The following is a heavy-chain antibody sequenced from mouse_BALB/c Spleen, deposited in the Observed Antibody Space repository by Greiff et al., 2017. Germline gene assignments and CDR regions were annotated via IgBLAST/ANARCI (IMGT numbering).Heavy chain of an antibody. V-gene: IGHV1-87*01. D-gene: IGHD1-1*01. CDR2: IYPGDGDT. Sequence: VQLQQSGAELARPGASVKLSCKASGYTFTSYWMQWVKQRPGQGLEWIGAIYPGDGDTRYTQKFKGKATLTADKSSSTAYMQLSSLASEDSAVYYCASGSSFDYWGQGTTLTVSA. CDR1: GYTFTSYW. J-gene: IGHJ2*01. CDR3: ASGSSFDY.